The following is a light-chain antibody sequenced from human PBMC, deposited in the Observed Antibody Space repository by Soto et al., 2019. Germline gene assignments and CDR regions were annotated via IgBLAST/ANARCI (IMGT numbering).Light chain of an antibody. CDR1: QSVSSY. Sequence: DTVLTQSPATLSLSPGERATLSCRASQSVSSYLAWYQQKPGQAPRLLIYGASSRATGIPDRFSGSGSGTDFTLTISILEPEDFAVYYSQQYGSSPGTFGQGTKVDIK. CDR3: QQYGSSPGT. V-gene: IGKV3-20*01. CDR2: GAS. J-gene: IGKJ1*01.